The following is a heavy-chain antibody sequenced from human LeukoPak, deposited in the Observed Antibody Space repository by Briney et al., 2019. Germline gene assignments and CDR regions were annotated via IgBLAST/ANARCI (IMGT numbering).Heavy chain of an antibody. Sequence: PSETLSLTCTGTGGSISNYHWSWIRQPAGKGLEGIGRIYTSGSTNYNPSLKSRVTMSVDTSKNQFSLKLSSVTAADTAVYYCARDRQQLVPWYYYYMDVWGKGTTVTVSS. CDR3: ARDRQQLVPWYYYYMDV. V-gene: IGHV4-4*07. J-gene: IGHJ6*03. D-gene: IGHD6-13*01. CDR2: IYTSGST. CDR1: GGSISNYH.